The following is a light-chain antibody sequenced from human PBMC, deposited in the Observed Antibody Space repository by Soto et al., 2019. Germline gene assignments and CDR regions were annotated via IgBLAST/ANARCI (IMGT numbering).Light chain of an antibody. V-gene: IGKV1-33*01. Sequence: DIQMTQSPSSLSASVGDRVTITCQASQLISNYLSWYQQKPGKAPMRLIYDASNLKTGVPSRFSGSGSGTDFTFTISSLQPEDFATYYCLQYNNYPLTFGGGTKVDIK. J-gene: IGKJ4*01. CDR3: LQYNNYPLT. CDR2: DAS. CDR1: QLISNY.